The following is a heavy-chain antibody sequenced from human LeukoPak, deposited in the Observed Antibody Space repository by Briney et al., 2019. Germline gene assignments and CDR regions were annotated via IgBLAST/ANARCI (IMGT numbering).Heavy chain of an antibody. V-gene: IGHV1-18*01. Sequence: ASVKVSCKASGYTFTSYGISWVRQAPGQGLEWMGWISAYNGNTNYAQKFQGRVTMTRDMSTSTVYMELSSLRSEDTAVYYCAREPGVGGDAFDIWGQGTMVTVSS. CDR1: GYTFTSYG. D-gene: IGHD4-23*01. CDR2: ISAYNGNT. J-gene: IGHJ3*02. CDR3: AREPGVGGDAFDI.